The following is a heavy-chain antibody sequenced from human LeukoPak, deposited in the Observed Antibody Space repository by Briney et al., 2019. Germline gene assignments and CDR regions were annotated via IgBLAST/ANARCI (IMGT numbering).Heavy chain of an antibody. V-gene: IGHV3-9*03. CDR1: GFTFSSYE. Sequence: GGSLRLSCAASGFTFSSYEMNWVRQAPGKGLEWVSGISWNSGSIGYADSVKGRFTISRDNAKNSLYLQMNSLRAEDMALYYCAKASDYEAFDIWGQGTMVTVSS. CDR2: ISWNSGSI. D-gene: IGHD4-17*01. CDR3: AKASDYEAFDI. J-gene: IGHJ3*02.